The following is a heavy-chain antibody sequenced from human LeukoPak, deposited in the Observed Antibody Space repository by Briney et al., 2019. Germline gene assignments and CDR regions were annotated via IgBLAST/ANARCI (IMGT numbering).Heavy chain of an antibody. CDR3: ARGDGSGSYYLLYYFDY. D-gene: IGHD3-10*01. CDR1: GGTFSSYA. J-gene: IGHJ4*02. CDR2: INPSGGST. Sequence: ASVKVSCKASGGTFSSYAISWVRQAPGRGLEWMGIINPSGGSTSYAQKFQGRVTMTRDMSTSTVYMELSSLRSEDTAVYYCARGDGSGSYYLLYYFDYWGQGTLVTVSS. V-gene: IGHV1-46*01.